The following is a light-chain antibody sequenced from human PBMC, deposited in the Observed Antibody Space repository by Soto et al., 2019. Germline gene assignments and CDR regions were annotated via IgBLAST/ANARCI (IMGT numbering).Light chain of an antibody. Sequence: DIQMTQSPSTLSASVGDRVTITCLASQSISSWLAWYQQKPGKAPKLLIYKASSLESGVPSRFSGSGSGTEFTLTISCLQPDDFAIYYCQQYNSYPVTFGQGTKVDI. V-gene: IGKV1-5*03. J-gene: IGKJ1*01. CDR2: KAS. CDR1: QSISSW. CDR3: QQYNSYPVT.